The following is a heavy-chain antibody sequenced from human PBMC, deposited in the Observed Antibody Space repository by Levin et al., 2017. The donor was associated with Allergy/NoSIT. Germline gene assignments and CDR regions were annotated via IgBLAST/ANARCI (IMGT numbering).Heavy chain of an antibody. V-gene: IGHV3-48*03. CDR2: ISSSGSTI. D-gene: IGHD5-24*01. CDR3: AGPRTRRGDAFDI. CDR1: GFTFSSYE. J-gene: IGHJ3*02. Sequence: GGSLRLSCAASGFTFSSYEMNWVRQAPGKGLEWVSYISSSGSTIYYADSVKGRFTISRDNAKNSLYLQMNSLRAEDTAVYYCAGPRTRRGDAFDIWGQGTMVTVTS.